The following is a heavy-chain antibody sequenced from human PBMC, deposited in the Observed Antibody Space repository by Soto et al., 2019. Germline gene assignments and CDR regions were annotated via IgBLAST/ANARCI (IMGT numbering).Heavy chain of an antibody. V-gene: IGHV3-15*01. D-gene: IGHD3-3*01. CDR1: GFMFSSAW. Sequence: EVQLVESGGDLVEPGGSLRLSCVTSGFMFSSAWMSWVRQAPGKGLEWVGRIKSKTDGGARDYAAPVNGRFSISRDDSKSTLYLQMNSLRADDTALYYCVEGWNGFWGQGPLVTVSS. CDR3: VEGWNGF. CDR2: IKSKTDGGAR. J-gene: IGHJ4*02.